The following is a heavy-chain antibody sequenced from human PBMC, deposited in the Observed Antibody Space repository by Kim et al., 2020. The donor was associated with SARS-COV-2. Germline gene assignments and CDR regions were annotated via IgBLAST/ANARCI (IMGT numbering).Heavy chain of an antibody. D-gene: IGHD4-17*01. V-gene: IGHV3-48*02. CDR3: ATLIDYGDYAHDY. CDR2: ISSSSSTI. J-gene: IGHJ4*02. CDR1: GFTFSSYS. Sequence: GGSLRLSCAASGFTFSSYSMNWVRQAPGKGLEWVSYISSSSSTIYYADSVKGRFTISRDNAKNSLYLQMNSLRDEDTAVYYCATLIDYGDYAHDYWGQGTLVTVSS.